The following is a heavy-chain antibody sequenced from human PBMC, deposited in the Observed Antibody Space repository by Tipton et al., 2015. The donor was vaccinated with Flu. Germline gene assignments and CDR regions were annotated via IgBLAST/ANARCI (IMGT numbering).Heavy chain of an antibody. CDR1: SGSIRSTNYF. Sequence: TLSLTCTVSSGSIRSTNYFCAWIRQPPGKRLELIGSIYPSGTTYYNPSLKSRVTMSVDTSKNQFSLKLSSVTAADTAVYFCATYNWNDVDVPVPAFDIWGQGTLVTVSS. J-gene: IGHJ3*02. D-gene: IGHD1-20*01. V-gene: IGHV4-39*07. CDR3: ATYNWNDVDVPVPAFDI. CDR2: IYPSGTT.